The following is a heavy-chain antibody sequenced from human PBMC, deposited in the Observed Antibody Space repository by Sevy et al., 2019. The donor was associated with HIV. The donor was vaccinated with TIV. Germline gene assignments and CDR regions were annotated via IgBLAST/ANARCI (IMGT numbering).Heavy chain of an antibody. CDR2: IYYTGST. J-gene: IGHJ4*02. CDR3: ARVYSGYIDQ. D-gene: IGHD2-15*01. Sequence: SETLSLTCAVSGYSISNGHYWGWIRQPPGKGLEWVGGIYYTGSTFYNPSLESRLTISVDTSRNQFSLRLSSVTAADTAVYYCARVYSGYIDQWGQGTLVTVSS. CDR1: GYSISNGHY. V-gene: IGHV4-38-2*01.